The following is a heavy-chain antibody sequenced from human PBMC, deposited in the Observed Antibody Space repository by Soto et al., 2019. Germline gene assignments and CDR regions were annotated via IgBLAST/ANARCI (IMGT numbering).Heavy chain of an antibody. CDR1: GDSISSSHW. Sequence: PSETLSLTCTVSGDSISSSHWWTWVRRPPGKGLEWIGEIYPSGNTNYNPSLGSPVTISLDKSKNQFSLKVRSVTAADTAVYYCARVMGVASGGPLDYWGRGALVTVSS. CDR2: IYPSGNT. D-gene: IGHD2-15*01. J-gene: IGHJ4*02. V-gene: IGHV4-4*02. CDR3: ARVMGVASGGPLDY.